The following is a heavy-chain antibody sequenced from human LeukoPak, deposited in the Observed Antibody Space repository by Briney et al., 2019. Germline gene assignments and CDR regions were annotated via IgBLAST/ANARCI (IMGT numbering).Heavy chain of an antibody. CDR2: INPSGGTT. Sequence: GASVKVSCKASGYTFTSYYMHWVRQAPGQGLEWMGVINPSGGTTSYAQKFQGRVTMTRDTSTSTVHMELSSLRSEDTAVYYCARRAAYYDFWSGYYPNDWGQETLVTVSS. J-gene: IGHJ4*02. V-gene: IGHV1-46*01. CDR3: ARRAAYYDFWSGYYPND. D-gene: IGHD3-3*01. CDR1: GYTFTSYY.